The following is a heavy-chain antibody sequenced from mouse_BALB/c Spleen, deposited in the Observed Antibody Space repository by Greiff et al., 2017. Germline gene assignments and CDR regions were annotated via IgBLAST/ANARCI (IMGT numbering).Heavy chain of an antibody. V-gene: IGHV3-2*02. CDR1: GYSITSDYA. CDR2: ISYSGST. D-gene: IGHD4-1*01. Sequence: EVQRVESGPGLVKPSQSLSLTCTVTGYSITSDYAWNWIRQFPGNKLEWMGYISYSGSTSYNPSLKSRISITRDTSKNQFFLQLNSVTTEDTATYYCARERATGGMTMDYWGQGTSVTVSS. J-gene: IGHJ4*01. CDR3: ARERATGGMTMDY.